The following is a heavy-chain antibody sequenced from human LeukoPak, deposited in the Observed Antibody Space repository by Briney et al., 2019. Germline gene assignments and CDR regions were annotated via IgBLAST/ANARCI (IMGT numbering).Heavy chain of an antibody. CDR2: ISGGGGST. Sequence: PGESLRLSCAASGFTFSSYAMSWVRQAPGKGLEWVSAISGGGGSTYYADSVKGRFTISRDNSKNTLYPQMNSLRVEDTAVYYCAKYRGSYHDYWGQGTLVTVSS. CDR1: GFTFSSYA. V-gene: IGHV3-23*01. CDR3: AKYRGSYHDY. D-gene: IGHD1-26*01. J-gene: IGHJ4*02.